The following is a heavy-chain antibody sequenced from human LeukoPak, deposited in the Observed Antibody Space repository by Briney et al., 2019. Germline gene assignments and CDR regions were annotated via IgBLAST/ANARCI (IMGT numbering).Heavy chain of an antibody. CDR2: ISAYNGNT. V-gene: IGHV1-18*01. Sequence: GASVKVSCKASGYTFTSYGISWVRQAPGQGLEWMAWISAYNGNTNYAQKLQDRVTMTTDTSTSTAYVELRSLRSDDTAVYYCAREGSALRDLDYFDFWGQGTLVSVSS. J-gene: IGHJ4*02. D-gene: IGHD3-10*01. CDR1: GYTFTSYG. CDR3: AREGSALRDLDYFDF.